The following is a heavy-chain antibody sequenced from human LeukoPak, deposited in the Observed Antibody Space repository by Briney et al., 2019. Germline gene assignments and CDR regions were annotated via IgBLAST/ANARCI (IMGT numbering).Heavy chain of an antibody. CDR2: ISAYNGNT. Sequence: ASVKVSCKASGYTFTSYGISWVRQAPGQGLEWMGWISAYNGNTNYAQKLQGRVTMTTDTSTSTAYMELRSLRSDDTAVYYCARVRYYYDSKDYFDYWGQEPWSPSPQ. V-gene: IGHV1-18*01. CDR1: GYTFTSYG. D-gene: IGHD3-22*01. CDR3: ARVRYYYDSKDYFDY. J-gene: IGHJ4*01.